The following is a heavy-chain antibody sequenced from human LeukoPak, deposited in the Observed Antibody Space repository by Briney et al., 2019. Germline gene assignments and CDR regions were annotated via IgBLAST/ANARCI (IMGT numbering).Heavy chain of an antibody. Sequence: PSETLSLTCTVSGGSISSYYWSWIRQPPGKGLEWIGYIYYSGSTNYNPSLKSRVTISIDTAKNQSSLNLTSVTAADTAVYYCASSYYYDSSGRIYFDYWGQGTLVTVSS. J-gene: IGHJ4*02. V-gene: IGHV4-59*08. CDR2: IYYSGST. CDR1: GGSISSYY. D-gene: IGHD3-22*01. CDR3: ASSYYYDSSGRIYFDY.